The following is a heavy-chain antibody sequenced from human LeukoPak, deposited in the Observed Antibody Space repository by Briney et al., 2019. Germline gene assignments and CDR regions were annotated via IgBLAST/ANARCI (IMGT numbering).Heavy chain of an antibody. CDR1: GYTFTGYY. CDR3: ARGQDDFWSGYFPFDP. D-gene: IGHD3-3*01. CDR2: INPNSGGT. J-gene: IGHJ5*02. V-gene: IGHV1-2*02. Sequence: ASVKVSCKASGYTFTGYYMHWVRQAPGQGLEWMGSINPNSGGTNYAQKFQGRVTMTRDTSISTAYMELSRLRSDDTAVYYCARGQDDFWSGYFPFDPWGQGSLVTVSS.